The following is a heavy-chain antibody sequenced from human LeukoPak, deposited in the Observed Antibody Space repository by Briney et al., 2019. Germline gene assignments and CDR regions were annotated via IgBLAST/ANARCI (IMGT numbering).Heavy chain of an antibody. CDR2: IYYSGST. V-gene: IGHV4-39*01. CDR1: GGSISSSSYY. J-gene: IGHJ6*03. Sequence: PSETLSLTCTVSGGSISSSSYYWGWIRQPPGKGLERIGSIYYSGSTYYNPSLKSRVTISVDTSKNQFSLKLSSVTAADTAVYYCARPRLDTAAGTYYYYYMDVWGKGTTVTISS. CDR3: ARPRLDTAAGTYYYYYMDV. D-gene: IGHD6-13*01.